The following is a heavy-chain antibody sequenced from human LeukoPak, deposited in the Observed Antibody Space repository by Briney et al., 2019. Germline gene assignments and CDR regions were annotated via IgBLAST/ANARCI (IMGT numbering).Heavy chain of an antibody. J-gene: IGHJ4*02. CDR1: GFTFSSYT. V-gene: IGHV3-21*01. CDR3: ARVKWLSAAGTEGNFDY. D-gene: IGHD6-13*01. CDR2: ITSSSSYI. Sequence: GGSLRLSCAASGFTFSSYTMNWVRQAPGRGLGWASSITSSSSYIYYADSVKGRFTISRDNARNSLYLQMDSLRAEDTAVYYCARVKWLSAAGTEGNFDYWGQGTLVTVSS.